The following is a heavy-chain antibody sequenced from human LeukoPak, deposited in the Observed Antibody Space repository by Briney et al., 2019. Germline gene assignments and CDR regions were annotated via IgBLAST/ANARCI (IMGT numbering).Heavy chain of an antibody. CDR3: AREWVIDYGDYDVYHYFDY. Sequence: SVKVSCKASGGTFSSYAISWVRQAPGQGLGWMGRIIPIFGTANYAQKFQGRVTITTDESTSTAYMELSSLRSEDTAVYYCAREWVIDYGDYDVYHYFDYWGQGTLVTVSS. CDR2: IIPIFGTA. J-gene: IGHJ4*02. CDR1: GGTFSSYA. D-gene: IGHD4-17*01. V-gene: IGHV1-69*05.